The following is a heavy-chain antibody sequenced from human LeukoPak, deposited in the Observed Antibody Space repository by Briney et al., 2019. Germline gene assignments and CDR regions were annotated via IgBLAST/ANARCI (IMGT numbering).Heavy chain of an antibody. Sequence: GGSLRLSCAASGFTFENYAMTWVRQAPGKGLEGVSAFGGDGGSTHYADTVKGRFTISRDNSKTTLYLQINTLRAEDTAVYYCSKGHTGYLFTIDNWGQGTLVTVSS. J-gene: IGHJ4*02. CDR2: FGGDGGST. D-gene: IGHD5-12*01. CDR3: SKGHTGYLFTIDN. V-gene: IGHV3-23*01. CDR1: GFTFENYA.